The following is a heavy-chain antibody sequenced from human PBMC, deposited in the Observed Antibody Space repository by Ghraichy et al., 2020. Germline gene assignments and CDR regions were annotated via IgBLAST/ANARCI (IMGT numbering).Heavy chain of an antibody. CDR3: ARTRYSGSGGSGFDP. V-gene: IGHV3-74*01. CDR2: INSDGSST. D-gene: IGHD6-6*01. CDR1: GFTFSSYW. Sequence: GGSLRLSCAASGFTFSSYWMHWVRQAPGKGLVWVSRINSDGSSTSYADSVKGRFTISRDNAKNTLYLQMNSLRAEDTAVYYCARTRYSGSGGSGFDPWGQGTLVTVSS. J-gene: IGHJ5*02.